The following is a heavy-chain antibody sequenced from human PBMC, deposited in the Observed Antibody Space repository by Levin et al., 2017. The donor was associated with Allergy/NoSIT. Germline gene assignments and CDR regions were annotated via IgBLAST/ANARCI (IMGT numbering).Heavy chain of an antibody. J-gene: IGHJ3*02. Sequence: PGESLKISCAASGFTFTNYAMSWVRQAPGKGLEWVSAITGGGIAYYADSVKGRFTISRDDSKNTLYLQMNSLRVEDTALYYCAKEDGFDSYYDVFDIWGQGTKVTVSS. CDR1: GFTFTNYA. D-gene: IGHD5-12*01. V-gene: IGHV3-23*01. CDR2: ITGGGIA. CDR3: AKEDGFDSYYDVFDI.